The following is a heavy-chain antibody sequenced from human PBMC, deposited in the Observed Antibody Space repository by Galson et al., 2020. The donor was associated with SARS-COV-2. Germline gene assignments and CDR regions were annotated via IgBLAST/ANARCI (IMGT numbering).Heavy chain of an antibody. Sequence: SETLSLTCTVSGGSISSRNYYWGWIRQPPGKGLEWIGTIYYSGSAYYNPSLKSRVTISVDTSKDQFSLKVTSVTAADTALYYCARSHFNPREQLVTRLDAFDIWGQGTMVTVSS. V-gene: IGHV4-39*01. D-gene: IGHD6-6*01. J-gene: IGHJ3*02. CDR3: ARSHFNPREQLVTRLDAFDI. CDR1: GGSISSRNYY. CDR2: IYYSGSA.